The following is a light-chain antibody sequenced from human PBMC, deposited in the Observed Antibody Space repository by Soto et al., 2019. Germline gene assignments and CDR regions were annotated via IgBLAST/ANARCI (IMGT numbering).Light chain of an antibody. CDR3: QQYTDWPLT. Sequence: LVMTQTPATLSVSPGERASLSCRPSQSVTSNYLAWYQQKPGQAPRLLIYGVSNRATGVPDRFSGSGSGTDFTLTISRLGPEDFAVYYCQQYTDWPLTFGQGTKVDI. J-gene: IGKJ1*01. CDR1: QSVTSNY. V-gene: IGKV3-20*01. CDR2: GVS.